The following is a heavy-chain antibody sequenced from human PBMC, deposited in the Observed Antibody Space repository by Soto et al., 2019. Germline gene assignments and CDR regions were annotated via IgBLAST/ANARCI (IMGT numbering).Heavy chain of an antibody. CDR2: IYSGGYT. CDR3: ATPPGGGGY. V-gene: IGHV3-53*01. J-gene: IGHJ4*02. D-gene: IGHD3-10*01. Sequence: EVQLVESGGGLIQPGGSLRLSCAVSGFTVSNNYMSWVRQAPGKGLEGVSVIYSGGYTAYGDSVKGRFTISRDNSKNKLYLQRKGRGADDPAVFSLATPPGGGGYWGQGTLVTVSS. CDR1: GFTVSNNY.